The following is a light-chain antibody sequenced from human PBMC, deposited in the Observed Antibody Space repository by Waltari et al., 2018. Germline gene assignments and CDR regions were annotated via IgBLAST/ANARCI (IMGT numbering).Light chain of an antibody. V-gene: IGKV1-5*03. CDR3: QQYNSYWT. J-gene: IGKJ1*01. CDR2: RAS. Sequence: DTQMTQSPSTLSASVGHTVTITCRASLSIGPWLAWYQQKPGKAPKLLIYRASILQGGVPSRFSGSGSVTDFTLTISGLQPDDFATYYCQQYNSYWTFGQGTKVE. CDR1: LSIGPW.